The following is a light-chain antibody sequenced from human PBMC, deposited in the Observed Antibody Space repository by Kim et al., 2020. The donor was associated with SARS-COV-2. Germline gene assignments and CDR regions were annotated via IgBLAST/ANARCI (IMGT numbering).Light chain of an antibody. Sequence: EVVLTQSPGTLSLSPGERATLSCRASQTVSSSYLAWYQQRPGQAPRLLIYAASRMATGIPDRFSGSGSGTDFTLTISRLEPEDFVVYYCQQYGASVYNFGQGTKLEI. CDR1: QTVSSSY. J-gene: IGKJ2*01. CDR2: AAS. CDR3: QQYGASVYN. V-gene: IGKV3-20*01.